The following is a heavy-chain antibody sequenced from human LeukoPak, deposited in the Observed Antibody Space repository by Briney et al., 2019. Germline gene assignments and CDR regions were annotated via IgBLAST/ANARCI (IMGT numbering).Heavy chain of an antibody. J-gene: IGHJ4*02. Sequence: SETLSLTCTVSGGSISSYYWSWIRQPAGKGLEWIGEINHSGSTNYNPSLKSRVTISVDTSKNQFSLKLSSVTAADTAVYYCARGTTSGSYSGLFYWGQGTLVTVSS. D-gene: IGHD1-26*01. CDR2: INHSGST. V-gene: IGHV4-34*01. CDR3: ARGTTSGSYSGLFY. CDR1: GGSISSYY.